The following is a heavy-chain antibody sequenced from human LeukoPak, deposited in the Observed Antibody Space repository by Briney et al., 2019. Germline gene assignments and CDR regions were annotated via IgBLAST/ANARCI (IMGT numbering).Heavy chain of an antibody. D-gene: IGHD6-19*01. CDR1: GFSVGNKY. Sequence: GESLRLSCAASGFSVGNKYMSWVRQAPGKGLEWVSVIYTGGDTYYADSVRGRFTISRDNSKNTVNLQMNSLRAEDTALYYCAGGQMFTSGGFDDWGQGTLVTVSS. CDR2: IYTGGDT. CDR3: AGGQMFTSGGFDD. V-gene: IGHV3-53*01. J-gene: IGHJ4*02.